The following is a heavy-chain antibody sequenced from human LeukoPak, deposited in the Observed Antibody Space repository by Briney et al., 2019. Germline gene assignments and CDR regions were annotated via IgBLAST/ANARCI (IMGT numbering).Heavy chain of an antibody. Sequence: PGGSLRLSCAASGFTFSGSAMHWVRQASGKGLEWVGHIGNKVSNYATEYAASLRGRFTISRDDSKDTAYLQVNSLKTEDTAVYYCAGNYDSWTGLNYWGQGTPVTVSS. J-gene: IGHJ4*02. CDR1: GFTFSGSA. V-gene: IGHV3-73*01. CDR3: AGNYDSWTGLNY. D-gene: IGHD3-3*01. CDR2: IGNKVSNYAT.